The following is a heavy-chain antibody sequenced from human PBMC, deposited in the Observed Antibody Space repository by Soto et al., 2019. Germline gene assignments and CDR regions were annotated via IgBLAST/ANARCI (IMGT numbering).Heavy chain of an antibody. V-gene: IGHV5-10-1*01. Sequence: GESLKISCKGSGYTFSNYWINWVRQMPGKGLEWMGRIDPSDSYTKYGPSFQGHVTISADKSISTAYLQWSSLKASDTAMYYCVRLRYPSSGWLYFDPWGQGTLVTVSS. D-gene: IGHD6-13*01. CDR3: VRLRYPSSGWLYFDP. J-gene: IGHJ5*02. CDR2: IDPSDSYT. CDR1: GYTFSNYW.